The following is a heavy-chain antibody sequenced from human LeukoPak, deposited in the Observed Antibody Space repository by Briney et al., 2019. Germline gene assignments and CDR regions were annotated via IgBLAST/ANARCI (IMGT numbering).Heavy chain of an antibody. CDR3: ARHVVGIAANDAFDI. D-gene: IGHD6-13*01. J-gene: IGHJ3*02. CDR2: IYPGDSDT. Sequence: GKSLKISCKGSGYSFTSYWIGWVRQMPGKGLEWMGIIYPGDSDTRYSPSFQGQVTISADKSISTAYLQWSSLKASDTAMYYCARHVVGIAANDAFDIWGQGTMVTVSS. CDR1: GYSFTSYW. V-gene: IGHV5-51*01.